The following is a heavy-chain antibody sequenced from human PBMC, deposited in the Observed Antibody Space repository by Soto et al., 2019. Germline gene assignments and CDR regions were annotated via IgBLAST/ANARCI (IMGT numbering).Heavy chain of an antibody. Sequence: PGGSMRLSCAASGFTFNTFGMHWVRQAPGKGLEWVAVISYDGSDKYYSDSVRGRFTISRDNSMNTLYLQMNSLRTEDTAVYYCAKSPNFYLSSYHCYKYYFDYWGPGTLVTVSS. J-gene: IGHJ4*02. CDR1: GFTFNTFG. V-gene: IGHV3-30*18. CDR3: AKSPNFYLSSYHCYKYYFDY. D-gene: IGHD2-2*02. CDR2: ISYDGSDK.